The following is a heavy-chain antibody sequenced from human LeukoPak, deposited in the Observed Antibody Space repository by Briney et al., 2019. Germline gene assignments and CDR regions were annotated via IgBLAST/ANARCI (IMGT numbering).Heavy chain of an antibody. CDR1: GGSFSNHY. CDR3: VRVPDVIARPCDT. J-gene: IGHJ5*02. Sequence: SETLSLTCAVYGGSFSNHYWTWIRQTPGRGYEWIGESSHTGDITGCNPSHKGRATIFVDSSKKQFSLRVTSVTAADTGIYYCVRVPDVIARPCDTWRPGTVVTVSS. V-gene: IGHV4-34*01. D-gene: IGHD1-1*01. CDR2: SSHTGDIT.